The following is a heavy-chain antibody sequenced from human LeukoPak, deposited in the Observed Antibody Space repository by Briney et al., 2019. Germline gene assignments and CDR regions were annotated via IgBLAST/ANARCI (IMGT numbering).Heavy chain of an antibody. D-gene: IGHD6-13*01. V-gene: IGHV4-59*01. CDR2: IYYSGST. CDR3: ARVGDSSSWYPD. CDR1: GGSISSYY. Sequence: SETLSLTCTVSGGSISSYYWSWIRQPPGKGLEWIGYIYYSGSTNYNPSLKSRVTISVDTSKNQFSLKLSSVTAADTAVYYCARVGDSSSWYPDWGQGTLVTVSS. J-gene: IGHJ4*02.